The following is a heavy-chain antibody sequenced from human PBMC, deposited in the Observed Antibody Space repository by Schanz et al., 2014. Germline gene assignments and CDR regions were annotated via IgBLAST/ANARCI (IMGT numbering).Heavy chain of an antibody. CDR3: ARGRGCTGGSCYSWFDL. CDR1: GGTFSSYT. J-gene: IGHJ5*02. CDR2: IIPVLAIA. Sequence: QVQLVQSGAEVKKPGSSVKVSCTASGGTFSSYTISWIRQAPGQGLEWMGRIIPVLAIADYAQKFQGRVTITADTSTTTAYMELSGLRSEDTAVYYCARGRGCTGGSCYSWFDLWGQGTLVTVAS. V-gene: IGHV1-69*02. D-gene: IGHD2-15*01.